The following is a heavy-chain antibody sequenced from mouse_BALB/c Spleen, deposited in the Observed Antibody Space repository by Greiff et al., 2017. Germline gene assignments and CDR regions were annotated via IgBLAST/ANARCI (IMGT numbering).Heavy chain of an antibody. Sequence: VKLQQSGAELVRPGSSVKISCKASGYAFSSYWMNWVKQRPGQGLEWIGQIYPGDGDTNYNGKFKGKATLTADKSSSTAYMQLSSLTSEDSAVYFCARGEGKGYYAMDYWGQGTSVTVSS. CDR1: GYAFSSYW. CDR3: ARGEGKGYYAMDY. V-gene: IGHV1-80*01. J-gene: IGHJ4*01. CDR2: IYPGDGDT. D-gene: IGHD2-1*01.